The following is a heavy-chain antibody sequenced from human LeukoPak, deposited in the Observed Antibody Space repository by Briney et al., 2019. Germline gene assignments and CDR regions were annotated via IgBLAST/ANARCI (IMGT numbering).Heavy chain of an antibody. D-gene: IGHD3-3*01. CDR1: GYTFTSYD. CDR2: MNPNSGNT. V-gene: IGHV1-8*01. CDR3: ARGRPRITILNYYYYYMDV. Sequence: ASVKVSCKASGYTFTSYDINWVRQATGQGLEWMGWMNPNSGNTGYAQKFQGRVTMTRNTSISTAYMELSSLRSDDTAVYYCARGRPRITILNYYYYYMDVWGKGTTVTVSS. J-gene: IGHJ6*03.